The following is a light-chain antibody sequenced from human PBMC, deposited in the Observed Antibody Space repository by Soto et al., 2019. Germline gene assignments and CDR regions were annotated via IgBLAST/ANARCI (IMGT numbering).Light chain of an antibody. CDR2: GAT. CDR1: QSVSTR. J-gene: IGKJ4*01. CDR3: QQYHNCPVT. V-gene: IGKV3-15*01. Sequence: EIVMTQSPATLSVSPGERVTLSCRASQSVSTRLAWYQHKPGQSPRLLISGATTGATGIPPRFSASGSGTDFTLTVNSLQSEDIAVYYCQQYHNCPVTFGGGTKADI.